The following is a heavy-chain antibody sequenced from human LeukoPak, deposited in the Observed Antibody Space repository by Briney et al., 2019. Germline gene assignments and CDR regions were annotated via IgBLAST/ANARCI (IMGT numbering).Heavy chain of an antibody. CDR3: AKTPELWGAFDI. CDR2: ISYDGSNK. CDR1: GFTFSSYG. Sequence: PGGSLRLSCAASGFTFSSYGMHWVRQAPGKGLEWVAVISYDGSNKYYADSVKGRFTISRDNSKNTLYLQMNSLRAEDTAVYYCAKTPELWGAFDIWGQGTMVTVSS. D-gene: IGHD2-21*01. V-gene: IGHV3-30*18. J-gene: IGHJ3*02.